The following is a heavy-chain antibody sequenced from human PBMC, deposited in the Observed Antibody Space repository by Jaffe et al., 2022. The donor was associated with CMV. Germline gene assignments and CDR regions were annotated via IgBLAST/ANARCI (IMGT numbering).Heavy chain of an antibody. CDR1: GYTFTSYY. V-gene: IGHV1-46*01. Sequence: QVQLVQSGAEVKKPGASVKVSCKASGYTFTSYYMHWVRQAPGQGLEWMGIINPSGGSTSYAQKFQGRVTMTRDTSTSTVYMELSSLRSEDTAVYYCAREGLICSSTSCYHYSPYYYYGMDVWGQGTTVTVSS. CDR3: AREGLICSSTSCYHYSPYYYYGMDV. CDR2: INPSGGST. D-gene: IGHD2-2*01. J-gene: IGHJ6*02.